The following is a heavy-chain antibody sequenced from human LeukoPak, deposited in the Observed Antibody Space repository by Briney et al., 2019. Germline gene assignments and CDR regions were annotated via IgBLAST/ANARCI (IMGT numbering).Heavy chain of an antibody. CDR2: ISWNSGSI. Sequence: GGSLRLSCAASGFTFDDYAMHWVRQAPGKGLEWVSGISWNSGSIGYADSVKGRFTISRDNANNSLYLQMNSLRAEDTAVYYCAREDGEIDYWGQGTLVTVSS. CDR1: GFTFDDYA. CDR3: AREDGEIDY. V-gene: IGHV3-9*01. J-gene: IGHJ4*02. D-gene: IGHD5-24*01.